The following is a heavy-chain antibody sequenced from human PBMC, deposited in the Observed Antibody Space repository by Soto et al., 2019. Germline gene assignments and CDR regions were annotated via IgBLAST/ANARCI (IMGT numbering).Heavy chain of an antibody. D-gene: IGHD3-3*01. CDR1: GFTFSSYA. CDR3: AKIPITIFGVVIIPYYYYMDV. J-gene: IGHJ6*03. V-gene: IGHV3-23*01. CDR2: ISGSGGST. Sequence: EVQLLESGGGLVQPGGSLRLSCAASGFTFSSYAMSWVRQAPGKGLEWVSAISGSGGSTYYADSVKGRFTISRDNSKNTLYLQMNSLRAEDTAVYYCAKIPITIFGVVIIPYYYYMDVWGQGTTVTVSS.